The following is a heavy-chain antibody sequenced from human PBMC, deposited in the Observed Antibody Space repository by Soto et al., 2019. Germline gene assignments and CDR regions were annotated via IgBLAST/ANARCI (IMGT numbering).Heavy chain of an antibody. D-gene: IGHD2-21*01. J-gene: IGHJ5*02. V-gene: IGHV4-34*01. CDR1: GGSFSDYY. CDR2: IYYSGGT. CDR3: ARSEFRGNNSPNHKTRFAN. Sequence: SETLSLTCAVYGGSFSDYYWSWIRQTPGKGLEWIGEIYYSGGTNYNPSLKPRVSISVDLSMTQFSLTLTSVTAADTAVYYCARSEFRGNNSPNHKTRFANWGQGTLVTVSS.